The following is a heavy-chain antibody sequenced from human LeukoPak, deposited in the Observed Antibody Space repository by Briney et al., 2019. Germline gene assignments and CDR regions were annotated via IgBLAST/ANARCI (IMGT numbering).Heavy chain of an antibody. CDR1: GFTFSSYA. V-gene: IGHV3-30-3*01. D-gene: IGHD2-2*01. CDR3: ARAQFTMRIYYGMDV. CDR2: ISYDGSNK. J-gene: IGHJ6*02. Sequence: PGGSLRLSCAASGFTFSSYAMHWVRQAPGKGLEWVAVISYDGSNKYYADSVKGRFTISRDNSKNTLYLQMNSLRAEDTAVYYCARAQFTMRIYYGMDVWGQGTTVTVSS.